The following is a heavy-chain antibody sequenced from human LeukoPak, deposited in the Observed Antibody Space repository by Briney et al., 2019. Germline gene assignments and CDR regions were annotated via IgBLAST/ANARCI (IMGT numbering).Heavy chain of an antibody. D-gene: IGHD6-13*01. CDR1: GGSFSGYY. CDR2: INHSGST. J-gene: IGHJ6*02. Sequence: PSETLSLTCAVYGGSFSGYYWSWIRQPPGNGLEWIGEINHSGSTNYNPSLKSRVTISVDTSKNQFSLKLSSVTAADTAVYYCARGDDSSSCMDVWGQGTTVTVSS. CDR3: ARGDDSSSCMDV. V-gene: IGHV4-34*01.